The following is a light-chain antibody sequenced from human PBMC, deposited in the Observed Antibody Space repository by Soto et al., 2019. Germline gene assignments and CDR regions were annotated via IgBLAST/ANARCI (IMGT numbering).Light chain of an antibody. CDR1: NSHVGGYNY. Sequence: QSALTQPPSASGSPGQSLTISCTGTNSHVGGYNYVSWYQQRPGKAPKLMIYGVSKRPSGVPDRFSGSKSGNTASLTVSGLQAEDEADYYCSSYAGSNNYVFGTGTKVTVL. CDR3: SSYAGSNNYV. CDR2: GVS. J-gene: IGLJ1*01. V-gene: IGLV2-8*01.